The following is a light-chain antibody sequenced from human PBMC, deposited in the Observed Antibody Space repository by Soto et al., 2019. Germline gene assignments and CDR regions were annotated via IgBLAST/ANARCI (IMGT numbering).Light chain of an antibody. V-gene: IGLV2-23*01. J-gene: IGLJ2*01. CDR1: SSDVGSYNL. CDR3: CSYAGSSTVV. CDR2: EGS. Sequence: QSALTQPASVSGSPGQSITISCTGTSSDVGSYNLVSWYQQHPGKAPKLMIYEGSKRLSGVSNRFSGSKSGNTASLPISGIQAEDEADYYCCSYAGSSTVVFGGGTKVTGL.